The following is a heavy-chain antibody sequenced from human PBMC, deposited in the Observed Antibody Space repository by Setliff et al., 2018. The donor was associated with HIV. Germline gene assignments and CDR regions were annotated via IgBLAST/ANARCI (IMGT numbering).Heavy chain of an antibody. Sequence: GGSLRLSCAASGFTFSSYAMSWVRQAPGKGLEWVSGISGSGGSTYYADSVKGRFTISRDNSKNTLYLQMNSLRDEDTAVYYCAKADRGYGRNWFDPWGQGTLVTVSS. CDR2: ISGSGGST. D-gene: IGHD4-17*01. CDR3: AKADRGYGRNWFDP. J-gene: IGHJ5*02. CDR1: GFTFSSYA. V-gene: IGHV3-23*01.